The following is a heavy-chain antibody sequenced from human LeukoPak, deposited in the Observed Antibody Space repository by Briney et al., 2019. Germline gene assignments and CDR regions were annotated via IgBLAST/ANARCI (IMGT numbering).Heavy chain of an antibody. Sequence: SETLSLTCTVSGGSISSSSYYWGWIRQPPGKGLEWIGSIYYSGSTYYNPSLKSRFTISVDTSKNQFSLKLSSVTAADTAVYYCASGAPGYSSGWYWFDPWGQGTLVTVSS. CDR3: ASGAPGYSSGWYWFDP. D-gene: IGHD6-19*01. V-gene: IGHV4-39*07. CDR2: IYYSGST. CDR1: GGSISSSSYY. J-gene: IGHJ5*02.